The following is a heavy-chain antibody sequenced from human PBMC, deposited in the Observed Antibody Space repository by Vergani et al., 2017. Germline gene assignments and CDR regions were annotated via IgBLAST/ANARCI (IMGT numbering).Heavy chain of an antibody. Sequence: QVQLVQSGAEVKKPGSSVKVSCKASGGTFSSYALNWVRPAPGQGLEWMGSIIPSLATTIYAQQFQGRVTITADESTSTAYMELSSLKAEDTAVFYCARATCSGGSCYRGVEYWGQGSLITVSS. D-gene: IGHD2-15*01. CDR3: ARATCSGGSCYRGVEY. CDR2: IIPSLATT. V-gene: IGHV1-69*11. J-gene: IGHJ4*02. CDR1: GGTFSSYA.